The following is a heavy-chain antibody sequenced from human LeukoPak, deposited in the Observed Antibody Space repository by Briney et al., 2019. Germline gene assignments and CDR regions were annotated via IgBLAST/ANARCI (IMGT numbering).Heavy chain of an antibody. Sequence: SETLSLTCTVSGGSISSGGYYWSWIRQHPGKGLEWIGYIYYSGSTYYNPSLKSRVTISVDTSKNQFSLKLSSVTAADTAVYYCAREVVIGIERGMDVWGPGTTVSVSS. J-gene: IGHJ6*02. D-gene: IGHD3-22*01. CDR1: GGSISSGGYY. V-gene: IGHV4-31*03. CDR3: AREVVIGIERGMDV. CDR2: IYYSGST.